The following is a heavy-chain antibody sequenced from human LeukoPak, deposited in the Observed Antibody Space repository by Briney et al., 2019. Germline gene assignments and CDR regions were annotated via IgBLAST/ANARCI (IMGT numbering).Heavy chain of an antibody. CDR3: ARDQFFGSGIFNWFDL. CDR2: IYYSGST. J-gene: IGHJ5*02. Sequence: PSETLSLTCTVSGGSISSGGYYWSWIRQHPGKGLEWIGYIYYSGSTYYNPSLKSRVTISVDTSKNQFSLKLSTVTAADTAVYYCARDQFFGSGIFNWFDLWGQGALVTVSS. V-gene: IGHV4-31*03. CDR1: GGSISSGGYY. D-gene: IGHD3-10*01.